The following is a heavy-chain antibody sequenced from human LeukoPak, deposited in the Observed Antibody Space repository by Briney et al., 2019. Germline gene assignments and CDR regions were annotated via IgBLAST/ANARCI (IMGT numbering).Heavy chain of an antibody. J-gene: IGHJ4*02. CDR3: AREPVPRFGAIDY. Sequence: SETLSLTCAVYGGSFSGYYWSWLRQPPGKGLEWIGEINHSGTTNSHTSLKSGVTISVDTSKNQFSLKLSSATAADTAVYYCAREPVPRFGAIDYWGQGTPVTPSS. CDR1: GGSFSGYY. D-gene: IGHD3-16*01. CDR2: INHSGTT. V-gene: IGHV4-34*01.